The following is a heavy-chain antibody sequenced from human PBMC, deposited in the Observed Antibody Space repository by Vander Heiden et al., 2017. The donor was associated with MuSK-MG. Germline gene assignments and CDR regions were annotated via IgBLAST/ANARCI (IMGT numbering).Heavy chain of an antibody. CDR1: CGSVSSGHW. J-gene: IGHJ3*02. D-gene: IGHD3-16*01. Sequence: QVQLQESGPGLVKPSGTLSPTCAVSCGSVSSGHWWSWVRQAPGKGLEWIGEISHRGTASYNPSLRSRATMSVDTSKNQFSLKLNSVTAADAAIYFCARDITLNTFGSAFDIWGQGTVVTVSS. V-gene: IGHV4-4*02. CDR2: ISHRGTA. CDR3: ARDITLNTFGSAFDI.